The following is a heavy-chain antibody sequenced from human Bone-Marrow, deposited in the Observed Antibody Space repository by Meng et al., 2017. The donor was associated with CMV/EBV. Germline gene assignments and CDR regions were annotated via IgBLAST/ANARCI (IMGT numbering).Heavy chain of an antibody. D-gene: IGHD3-10*01. J-gene: IGHJ4*02. CDR2: INWNGGST. Sequence: GESLKISCAASGFTFDDYGMSWVRQAPGKGLEWVSGINWNGGSTGYADSVKGRFTISRDNAKNSLYLHIHSLRAQDTALYYCAREQGGSGSYYYWGQGTLVTVSS. V-gene: IGHV3-20*04. CDR1: GFTFDDYG. CDR3: AREQGGSGSYYY.